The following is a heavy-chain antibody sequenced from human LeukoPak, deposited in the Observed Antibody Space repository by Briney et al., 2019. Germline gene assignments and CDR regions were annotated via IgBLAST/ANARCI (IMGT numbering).Heavy chain of an antibody. D-gene: IGHD2-15*01. V-gene: IGHV1-8*03. CDR3: ARGILWNCSGGSCYAY. CDR2: MNPNSGNT. CDR1: GYTFTSYD. Sequence: GASVKVSCKASGYTFTSYDINWVRQATGQGLEWMGWMNPNSGNTGYVQKFQGRVTITRNTSISTAYMELSSLRSEDTAVYYCARGILWNCSGGSCYAYWGQGTLVTVSS. J-gene: IGHJ4*02.